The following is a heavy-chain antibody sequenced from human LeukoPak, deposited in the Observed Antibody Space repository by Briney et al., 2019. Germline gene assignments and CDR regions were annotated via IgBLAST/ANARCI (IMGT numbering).Heavy chain of an antibody. Sequence: PSETLSLTCTVSGGSINSSSYYWGWIRQSPGKGLEWIGSIYYSGSTYKNPSLRSRVTMAVDTSKNQFSLNLSSVTAADTALYYCARRYYGSGTGFDNWGQGTQVTVSS. CDR3: ARRYYGSGTGFDN. CDR2: IYYSGST. J-gene: IGHJ4*02. V-gene: IGHV4-39*01. CDR1: GGSINSSSYY. D-gene: IGHD3-10*01.